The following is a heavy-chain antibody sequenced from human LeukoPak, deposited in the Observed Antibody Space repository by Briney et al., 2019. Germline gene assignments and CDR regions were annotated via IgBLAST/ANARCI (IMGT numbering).Heavy chain of an antibody. CDR1: GGSISSSVYY. CDR3: ARSVEGYCRGGSCYYYSYYMDV. V-gene: IGHV4-39*06. Sequence: SETLSLTCTVSGGSISSSVYYWGWIRQPPGKGLEWIGSIYYSGSTFYSPSLKSRVTISVDTSKNQFALKLSSVTAADTAVYYCARSVEGYCRGGSCYYYSYYMDVWGKGTTVTVSS. J-gene: IGHJ6*03. CDR2: IYYSGST. D-gene: IGHD2-15*01.